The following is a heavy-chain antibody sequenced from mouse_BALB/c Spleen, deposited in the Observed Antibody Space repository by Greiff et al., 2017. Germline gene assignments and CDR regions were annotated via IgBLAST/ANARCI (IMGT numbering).Heavy chain of an antibody. Sequence: EVMLVESGGGLVQPGGSLRLSCATSGFTFTDYYMSWVRQPPGKALEWLGFIRNKANSYTTEYSASVKGRFTISRDNSQSILYLQMNTLRAEDSATYDCARDGTGTVFDYWGQGTTLTVSS. J-gene: IGHJ2*01. V-gene: IGHV7-3*02. CDR3: ARDGTGTVFDY. CDR2: IRNKANSYTT. D-gene: IGHD4-1*01. CDR1: GFTFTDYY.